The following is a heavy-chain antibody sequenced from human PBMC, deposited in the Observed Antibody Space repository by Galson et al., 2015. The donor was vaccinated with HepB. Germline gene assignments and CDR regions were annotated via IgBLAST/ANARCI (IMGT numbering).Heavy chain of an antibody. CDR1: GYTLTDLS. V-gene: IGHV1-24*01. CDR3: STTGIIISAANAFDI. D-gene: IGHD2-2*01. J-gene: IGHJ3*02. Sequence: SVKVSCKVSGYTLTDLSMHWVRQAPGKGLEWMGGFDPEDGETIYAQKFQGRVTMTEDTSTDTAYMERSSLTSDDTAVYYCSTTGIIISAANAFDIWGQGTMVTVSS. CDR2: FDPEDGET.